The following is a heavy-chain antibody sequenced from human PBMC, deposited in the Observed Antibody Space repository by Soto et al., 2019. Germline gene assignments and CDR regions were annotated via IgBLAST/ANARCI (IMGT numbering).Heavy chain of an antibody. J-gene: IGHJ6*03. Sequence: SETLSLTCTVSGGSISSYYWSWIRQPPGKGLEWIGYIYYSGSTNYNPSLKSRVTISVDTSKNQFSLKLSSVTAADTAVYYCARLKQQLDPFYYYYYMDVWGKGTTVTVSS. CDR2: IYYSGST. CDR1: GGSISSYY. V-gene: IGHV4-59*01. CDR3: ARLKQQLDPFYYYYYMDV. D-gene: IGHD6-13*01.